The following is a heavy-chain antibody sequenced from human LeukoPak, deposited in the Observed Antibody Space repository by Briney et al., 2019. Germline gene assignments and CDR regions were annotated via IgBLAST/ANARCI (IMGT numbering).Heavy chain of an antibody. CDR2: IIPIFGTA. Sequence: SVKVSCKASGYTFTSYGISWVRQAPGQGLEWMGGIIPIFGTANYAQKFQGRVTITTDESTSTAYMELSSLRSEDTAVYYCARDPVKYSSSSLAAREHFQHWGQGTLVTVSS. CDR1: GYTFTSYG. CDR3: ARDPVKYSSSSLAAREHFQH. J-gene: IGHJ1*01. V-gene: IGHV1-69*05. D-gene: IGHD6-6*01.